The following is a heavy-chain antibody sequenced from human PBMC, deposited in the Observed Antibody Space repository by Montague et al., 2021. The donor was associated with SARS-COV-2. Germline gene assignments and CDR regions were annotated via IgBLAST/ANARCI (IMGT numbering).Heavy chain of an antibody. V-gene: IGHV3-30*19. CDR2: ISHHGADK. J-gene: IGHJ4*02. CDR3: ARAQYYHGTARPSEVDY. CDR1: GFTFSSYG. Sequence: SLRLSCAASGFTFSSYGMHWVRQAPGKGLEWVTVISHHGADKYYADSVKGRFITSRDNSKNMVYLQMDSPRAEDTAVYYCARAQYYHGTARPSEVDYWGQGTLVTVSS. D-gene: IGHD3-10*01.